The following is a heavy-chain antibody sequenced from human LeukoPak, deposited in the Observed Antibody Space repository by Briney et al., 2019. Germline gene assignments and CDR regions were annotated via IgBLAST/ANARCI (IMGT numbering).Heavy chain of an antibody. CDR2: ISGSVVRT. Sequence: GGSLRLSCAASGFTLSSYGMTWGCQTPRKRHEWGSGISGSVVRTDYADSVKRGFTISRDNDKNTLYLQMNSLGVEDTAVYYCAKGSREWELLDAFDFWGQGTMVTVSS. J-gene: IGHJ3*01. CDR3: AKGSREWELLDAFDF. V-gene: IGHV3-23*01. D-gene: IGHD1-26*01. CDR1: GFTLSSYG.